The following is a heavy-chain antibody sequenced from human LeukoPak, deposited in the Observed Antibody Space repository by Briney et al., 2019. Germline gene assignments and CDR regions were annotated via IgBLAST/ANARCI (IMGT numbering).Heavy chain of an antibody. V-gene: IGHV1-18*04. CDR3: ARDPSSSWYDY. D-gene: IGHD6-13*01. CDR1: GYTFTGYY. J-gene: IGHJ4*02. CDR2: ISAYNGNT. Sequence: GASVKVSCKASGYTFTGYYMHWVRQAPGQGLEWMGWISAYNGNTNYAQKLQGRVTMTTDTSTSTAYMELRSLRSDDTAVYYCARDPSSSWYDYWGQGTLVTVSS.